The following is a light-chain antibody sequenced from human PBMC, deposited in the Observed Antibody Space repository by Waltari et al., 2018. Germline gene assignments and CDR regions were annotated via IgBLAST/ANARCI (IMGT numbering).Light chain of an antibody. CDR2: WGS. CDR3: QQYYSFPQT. CDR1: QSVLDSAANKNY. J-gene: IGKJ1*01. V-gene: IGKV4-1*01. Sequence: DIVMTQFPDSVAVSLGAEVTVHCKASQSVLDSAANKNYLAWYLRKSGQPPCLLFYWGSTRETGVPDRFRAGGSGTDFSLTITDMRSEDVGIYFCQQYYSFPQTFGRGTVVEL.